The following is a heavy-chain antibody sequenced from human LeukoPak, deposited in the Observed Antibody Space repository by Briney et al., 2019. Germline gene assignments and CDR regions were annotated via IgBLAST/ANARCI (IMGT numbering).Heavy chain of an antibody. D-gene: IGHD3-3*01. CDR2: IYYSGST. J-gene: IGHJ3*02. Sequence: PSETLSLTCTVSGGSLSSSSYYWGWIRQPPGKGLEWIGSIYYSGSTYYNPSLKSRVTISVDTSKNQFSLTLSSVTAADTAVYYCARRLGVEPGAFDIWGQGTMVTVSS. V-gene: IGHV4-39*01. CDR1: GGSLSSSSYY. CDR3: ARRLGVEPGAFDI.